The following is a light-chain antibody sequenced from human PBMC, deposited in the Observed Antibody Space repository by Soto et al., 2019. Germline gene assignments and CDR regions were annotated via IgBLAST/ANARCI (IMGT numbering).Light chain of an antibody. J-gene: IGKJ5*01. CDR1: QDVGRW. CDR2: ATS. Sequence: DIQMTQSPSSLSAPFVHTLSITCRSSQDVGRWLSWYQQKPGKAPKILIFATSTLQSGVPSRFSGSGSGTDFTLTITSLQSEDFATYYCQQARSFPVTFGQGTRLEIK. V-gene: IGKV1D-12*01. CDR3: QQARSFPVT.